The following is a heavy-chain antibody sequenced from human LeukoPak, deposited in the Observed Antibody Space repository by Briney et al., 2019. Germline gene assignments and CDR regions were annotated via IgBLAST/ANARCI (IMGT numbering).Heavy chain of an antibody. CDR3: ARVVRDGGLLWFGESPNWFDP. V-gene: IGHV4-39*07. CDR2: IYYSGST. D-gene: IGHD3-10*01. CDR1: GGSISSSSYY. J-gene: IGHJ5*02. Sequence: SETLSLTCTVSGGSISSSSYYWGWIRQPPGKGLEWIGSIYYSGSTYYNPSLKSRVTMSVDTSKNQFSLKLSSVTAADTAVYYCARVVRDGGLLWFGESPNWFDPWGQGTLVTVSS.